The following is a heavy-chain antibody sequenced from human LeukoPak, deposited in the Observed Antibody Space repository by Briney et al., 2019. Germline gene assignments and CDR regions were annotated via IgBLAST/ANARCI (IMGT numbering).Heavy chain of an antibody. CDR3: ASFKWGDNWFDP. CDR1: GGSISSYY. J-gene: IGHJ5*02. V-gene: IGHV4-59*01. Sequence: SETLSLTCTVSGGSISSYYWNWIRQPPGKGQEWIGYIHHSGTTNYNPSLKSRVTISLDTSNNQFSLKLSSVTAADTAVYYCASFKWGDNWFDPWGQGSLVTVSS. CDR2: IHHSGTT. D-gene: IGHD7-27*01.